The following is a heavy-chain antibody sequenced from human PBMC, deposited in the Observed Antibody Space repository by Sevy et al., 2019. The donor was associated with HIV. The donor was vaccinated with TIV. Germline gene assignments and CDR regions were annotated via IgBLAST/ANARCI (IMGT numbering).Heavy chain of an antibody. CDR1: GFTFDDYT. CDR3: AKGGTYSAASRGDPYYYYYMDV. V-gene: IGHV3-43*01. CDR2: ISWDGGST. D-gene: IGHD3-10*01. J-gene: IGHJ6*03. Sequence: GGSLRLSCAASGFTFDDYTMHWVRQAPGKGLEWVSLISWDGGSTYYADSVKGRFTISRDNSKTSLYLQMNSLRTEDTALYYCAKGGTYSAASRGDPYYYYYMDVWGKGTTVTVSS.